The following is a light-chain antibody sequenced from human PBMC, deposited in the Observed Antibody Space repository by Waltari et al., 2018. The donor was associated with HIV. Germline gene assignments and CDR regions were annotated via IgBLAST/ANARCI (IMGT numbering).Light chain of an antibody. V-gene: IGKV4-1*01. J-gene: IGKJ2*01. Sequence: DIVMTQSPDSLAVSLCERATINFKSSQSVLYSSNNKNYLAWYQQKPGQPPKLLIYWASTRESGVPDRFSGSGSGTDFTLTISSLQAEDVAVYYCQQYYSTPQTFGQGTKLEIK. CDR1: QSVLYSSNNKNY. CDR3: QQYYSTPQT. CDR2: WAS.